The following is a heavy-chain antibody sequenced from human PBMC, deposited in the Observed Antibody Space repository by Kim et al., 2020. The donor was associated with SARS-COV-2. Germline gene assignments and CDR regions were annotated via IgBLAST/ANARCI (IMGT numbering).Heavy chain of an antibody. J-gene: IGHJ4*02. V-gene: IGHV1-3*01. D-gene: IGHD6-19*01. Sequence: ASVKVSCKASGYIFTTYAMQWVRQAPGQRLEWMGWINAGNGNTKYSQKFQGRVSITRDTSANTAYMELNSLRSEDTAVYYCARDPLGSSSVYYFDYWGQG. CDR3: ARDPLGSSSVYYFDY. CDR1: GYIFTTYA. CDR2: INAGNGNT.